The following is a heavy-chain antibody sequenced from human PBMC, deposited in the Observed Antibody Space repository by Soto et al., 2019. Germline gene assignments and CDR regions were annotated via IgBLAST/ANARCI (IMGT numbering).Heavy chain of an antibody. Sequence: LRLSCAASGFTVSSNYMSWVRQAPGKGLEWVSVIYSGGSTYYADSVKGRFTISRDNSKNTLYLQMNSLRAEDTAVYYCARGGYSYGTPDAFDIWGKGTMVTVSS. CDR3: ARGGYSYGTPDAFDI. D-gene: IGHD5-18*01. CDR2: IYSGGST. J-gene: IGHJ3*02. V-gene: IGHV3-53*01. CDR1: GFTVSSNY.